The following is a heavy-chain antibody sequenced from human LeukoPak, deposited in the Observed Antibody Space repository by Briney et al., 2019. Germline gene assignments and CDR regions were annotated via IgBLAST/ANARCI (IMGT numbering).Heavy chain of an antibody. D-gene: IGHD6-19*01. CDR1: GGSISSYY. J-gene: IGHJ3*02. V-gene: IGHV4-59*01. CDR3: ARENTHDIAVAGRDAFDI. Sequence: PSETLSLTCTVSGGSISSYYWSWIRQPPGKGLEWMGYIYYSGSTNYNPSLKSRVTISVDTSKNQFSLKLSSVTAADTAVYYCARENTHDIAVAGRDAFDIWGQGTMVTVSS. CDR2: IYYSGST.